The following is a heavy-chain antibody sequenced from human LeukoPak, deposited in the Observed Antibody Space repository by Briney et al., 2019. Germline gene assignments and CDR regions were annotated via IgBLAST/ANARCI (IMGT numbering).Heavy chain of an antibody. Sequence: GGSLRLSCAASGFTSSTYWMSWVRQAPGKGLESVAKIKEDGSDKYYVDSVKGRFTISRDNGKNSLYLQMNSLRAEDTAVYYCARDRGDGSFDYWGQGTLVTVSS. J-gene: IGHJ4*02. CDR3: ARDRGDGSFDY. CDR2: IKEDGSDK. CDR1: GFTSSTYW. D-gene: IGHD2-15*01. V-gene: IGHV3-7*01.